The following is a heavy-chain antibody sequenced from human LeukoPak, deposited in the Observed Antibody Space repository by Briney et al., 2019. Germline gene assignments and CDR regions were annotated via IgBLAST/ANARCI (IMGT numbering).Heavy chain of an antibody. CDR2: ISSSGSGGNT. D-gene: IGHD2-21*02. CDR1: GFTFSSYA. J-gene: IGHJ6*02. Sequence: PGGSLRLSCVASGFTFSSYAMSWARQAPGKGLEWVSGISSSGSGGNTYYADSVKGRFTISRDSSKNTLYLQMNSLRAEDTAVYYCSRDSLSSCGGDCYSGLDVWGQGTTVTVSS. V-gene: IGHV3-23*01. CDR3: SRDSLSSCGGDCYSGLDV.